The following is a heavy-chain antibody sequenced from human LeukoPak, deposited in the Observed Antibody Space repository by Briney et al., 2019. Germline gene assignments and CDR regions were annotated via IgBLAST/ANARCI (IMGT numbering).Heavy chain of an antibody. Sequence: GGSLRLSCAASGCTFDDSAMHWVRKAPGAGLEWVSYISGDGGDTYYADSVKGRFTISRDNSKNSLSLQMNSLRTEDSALYYCAKDIKGYSSAYAMDVWGQGTTVTVSS. J-gene: IGHJ6*02. CDR1: GCTFDDSA. V-gene: IGHV3-43*02. CDR3: AKDIKGYSSAYAMDV. CDR2: ISGDGGDT. D-gene: IGHD5-18*01.